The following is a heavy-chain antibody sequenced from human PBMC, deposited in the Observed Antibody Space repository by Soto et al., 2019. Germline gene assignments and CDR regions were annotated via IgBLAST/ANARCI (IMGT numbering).Heavy chain of an antibody. CDR2: INSDGSST. CDR1: GFTFSSYW. D-gene: IGHD6-19*01. J-gene: IGHJ3*02. CDR3: ARGYSSGWFQVGAFDI. Sequence: PVGSLRLSCAASGFTFSSYWMHWVRQAPGKGLVWVSRINSDGSSTSYADSVKGRFTISRDNAKNTLYLQMNSPRAEDTAVYYCARGYSSGWFQVGAFDIWGQGTMVTVSS. V-gene: IGHV3-74*01.